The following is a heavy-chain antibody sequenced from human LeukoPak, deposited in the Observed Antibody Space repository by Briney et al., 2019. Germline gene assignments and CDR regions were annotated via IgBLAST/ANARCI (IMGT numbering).Heavy chain of an antibody. Sequence: SETLSLTCTVSGGSISSSSYYWGWIRQPPGKGLEWIGSIYYSGSTYYNPSLKSRVTISVDTSKNLVSLKLSSVTAADTAVYYCARQSDFWSGHVGDYWGQGTLVTVSS. CDR2: IYYSGST. CDR1: GGSISSSSYY. D-gene: IGHD3-3*01. V-gene: IGHV4-39*01. CDR3: ARQSDFWSGHVGDY. J-gene: IGHJ4*02.